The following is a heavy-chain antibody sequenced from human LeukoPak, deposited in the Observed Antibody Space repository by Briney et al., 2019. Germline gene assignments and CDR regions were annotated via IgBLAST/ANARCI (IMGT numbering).Heavy chain of an antibody. Sequence: PGGSLRLSCAASGFTFSSYWMSWVRQAPGKGLEWVANIKQDGSEKYYVDSVKGRFTISRENAKNSLYLQMNSLRAEDTAVYYCARDSGPGGELPQDLDYWGQGTLVTVSS. V-gene: IGHV3-7*01. CDR1: GFTFSSYW. J-gene: IGHJ4*02. D-gene: IGHD1-26*01. CDR2: IKQDGSEK. CDR3: ARDSGPGGELPQDLDY.